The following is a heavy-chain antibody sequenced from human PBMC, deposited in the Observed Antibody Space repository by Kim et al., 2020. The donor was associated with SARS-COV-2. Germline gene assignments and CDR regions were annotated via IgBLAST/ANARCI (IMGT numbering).Heavy chain of an antibody. CDR3: ARDLKAVAAKGAFDI. J-gene: IGHJ3*02. V-gene: IGHV1-69*01. Sequence: QKFQGRVTITADESTSTAYMELSSLRSEDTAVYYCARDLKAVAAKGAFDIWGQGTMVTVSS. D-gene: IGHD6-19*01.